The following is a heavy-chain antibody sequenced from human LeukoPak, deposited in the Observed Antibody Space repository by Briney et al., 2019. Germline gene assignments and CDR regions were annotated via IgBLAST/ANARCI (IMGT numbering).Heavy chain of an antibody. J-gene: IGHJ6*02. V-gene: IGHV3-11*01. D-gene: IGHD4-17*01. Sequence: PGGSLRPSCAASGFTFSDYYMSWIRQAPGKGLEWVSYISSSGSTIYYADSVKGRFTISRDSAKNSLYLQMNSLRAEDTAVYYCARDYYGDYAHYGMDVWGQGTTVTVSS. CDR1: GFTFSDYY. CDR3: ARDYYGDYAHYGMDV. CDR2: ISSSGSTI.